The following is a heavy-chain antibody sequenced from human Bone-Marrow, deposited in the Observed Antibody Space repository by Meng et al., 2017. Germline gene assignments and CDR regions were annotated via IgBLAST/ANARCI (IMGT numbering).Heavy chain of an antibody. J-gene: IGHJ4*02. V-gene: IGHV3-74*01. CDR1: GFTFSNYW. D-gene: IGHD1-26*01. Sequence: GESLKISCAASGFTFSNYWMHWVRQAPGKGLVWVSRINSDGSTTTYADSVKGRFTFSRDNAKSSLYLQMNSLRAEDTAVYYCARVPGGASIDYWGQGTLVTVSS. CDR3: ARVPGGASIDY. CDR2: INSDGSTT.